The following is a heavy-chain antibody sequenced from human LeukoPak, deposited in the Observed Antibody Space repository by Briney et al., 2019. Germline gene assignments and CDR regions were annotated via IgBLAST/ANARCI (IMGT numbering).Heavy chain of an antibody. V-gene: IGHV1-69*04. CDR3: AREGRCESSISCRMDSGTDV. CDR2: INVMMDIA. D-gene: IGHD3-22*01. CDR1: GDTVTGYV. J-gene: IGHJ6*02. Sequence: SVKVSCKASGDTVTGYVISWVRQAPGQGLEGVGRINVMMDIAEYAQKFQGRVTISADKSTTTAYMHVTGLTSDDTAVYYCAREGRCESSISCRMDSGTDVWGQGTTVAVSS.